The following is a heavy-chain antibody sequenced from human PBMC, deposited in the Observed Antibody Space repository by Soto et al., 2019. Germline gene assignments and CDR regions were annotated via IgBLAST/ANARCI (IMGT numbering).Heavy chain of an antibody. D-gene: IGHD6-13*01. CDR1: GFTFSTYA. CDR3: AKDGASAGTFDY. CDR2: ISSDGSTK. J-gene: IGHJ4*02. V-gene: IGHV3-30-3*01. Sequence: QVQLVESGGGVVHPGRSLRLSCAASGFTFSTYAMQWVRQAPGKGLEWVAVISSDGSTKVYADSVKGRFTVSRDNSKNTLYLQMSSLRDEDTAVYFCAKDGASAGTFDYWGQGTLVTVSS.